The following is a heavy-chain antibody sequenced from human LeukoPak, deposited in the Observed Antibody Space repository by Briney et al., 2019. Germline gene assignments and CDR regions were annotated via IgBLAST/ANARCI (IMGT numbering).Heavy chain of an antibody. J-gene: IGHJ5*02. CDR1: GFTFSSYA. Sequence: PGGSLRLSCAASGFTFSSYAMSWVRQAPGEGLEWVSAISGSGGSTYYADSVKGRFTISRDNSKNTLYLQMNSLRAEDTAVYYCAKVRSITMVRGGRGLDPWGQGTLVTVSS. D-gene: IGHD3-10*01. CDR2: ISGSGGST. CDR3: AKVRSITMVRGGRGLDP. V-gene: IGHV3-23*01.